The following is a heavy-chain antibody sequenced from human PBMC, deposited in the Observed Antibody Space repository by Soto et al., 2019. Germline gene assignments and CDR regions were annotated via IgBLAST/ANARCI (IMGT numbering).Heavy chain of an antibody. J-gene: IGHJ6*02. D-gene: IGHD6-19*01. V-gene: IGHV4-61*01. CDR3: ASPIAVAGTLVGWDSYYGMDV. CDR2: IYYSGST. Sequence: SETLSLTCTVSGGSVSSGSYYWSWIRQPPGKGLEWIGYIYYSGSTNYNPSLESRVTISVDTSKNQFSLKLSSVTAADTAVYYCASPIAVAGTLVGWDSYYGMDVWGQGTTVTVSS. CDR1: GGSVSSGSYY.